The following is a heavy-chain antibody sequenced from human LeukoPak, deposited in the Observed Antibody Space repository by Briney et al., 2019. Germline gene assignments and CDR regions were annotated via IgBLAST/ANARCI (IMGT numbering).Heavy chain of an antibody. V-gene: IGHV3-23*01. D-gene: IGHD6-13*01. CDR2: IIGSGSST. Sequence: SGGSLRLSCAASGFTFSSYAMSWVRQAPGKGLEWVSAIIGSGSSTYYADSVKGRFTISRDNPKNTLFLQMNSLRAEDTAVYYCAKDRAQQLVLDFWGQGTLVTVSS. CDR3: AKDRAQQLVLDF. CDR1: GFTFSSYA. J-gene: IGHJ4*02.